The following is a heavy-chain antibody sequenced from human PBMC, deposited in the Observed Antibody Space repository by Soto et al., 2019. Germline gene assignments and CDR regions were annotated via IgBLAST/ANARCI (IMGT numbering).Heavy chain of an antibody. CDR1: RFTFDDYP. V-gene: IGHV3-9*01. D-gene: IGHD2-15*01. J-gene: IGHJ4*02. CDR3: AKGFGVVVAATIDY. Sequence: SLRLPCAASRFTFDDYPMHWVRQAPGKGLEWVSGISWNSGSIGYADSVKGRFTISRDNAKNSLYLQMNSLRAEDTALYYCAKGFGVVVAATIDYWGQGTLVTVS. CDR2: ISWNSGSI.